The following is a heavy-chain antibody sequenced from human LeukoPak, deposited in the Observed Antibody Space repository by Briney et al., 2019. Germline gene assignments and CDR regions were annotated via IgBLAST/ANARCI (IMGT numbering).Heavy chain of an antibody. V-gene: IGHV3-48*03. D-gene: IGHD5-18*01. CDR2: ISSSGSTI. CDR1: GFTFSSYE. Sequence: PGGSLRLSCAASGFTFSSYEMNWVRQAPGKGLEWVSYISSSGSTIYYADSVKGRFTISRDSAKNSLYLQMNSLRAEDTAVYYCAKVASGYSYGTSSYYYYMDVWGKGTTVTVSS. CDR3: AKVASGYSYGTSSYYYYMDV. J-gene: IGHJ6*03.